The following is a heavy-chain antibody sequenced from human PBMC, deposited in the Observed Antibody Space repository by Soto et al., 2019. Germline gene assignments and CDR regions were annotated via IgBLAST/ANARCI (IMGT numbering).Heavy chain of an antibody. CDR3: ARDVLEFAYYYGMDV. Sequence: QVQLQESGPGLVKPSETLSLTCTVSGGSVSSGSYYWSWIRQPPGKGLEWIGYIYYSGSTNYNPSLRSRVTISVDTSQNQFSLKLSSVTAADTAVYYCARDVLEFAYYYGMDVWGQGTTVTVSS. D-gene: IGHD3-10*01. V-gene: IGHV4-61*01. CDR2: IYYSGST. CDR1: GGSVSSGSYY. J-gene: IGHJ6*02.